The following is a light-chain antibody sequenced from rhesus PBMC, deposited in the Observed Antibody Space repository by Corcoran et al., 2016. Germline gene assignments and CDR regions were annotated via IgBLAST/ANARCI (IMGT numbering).Light chain of an antibody. V-gene: IGKV1-32*02. J-gene: IGKJ4*01. Sequence: DIQMSQSPSSLSASVGDRVTITCRASQGISRYLNWYPQKPGKDPKLLIYYANSLASGVPSRFSGSGSGTEFALTISSLQPEDFATYYCQQGNSNPPTFVGGTKVELK. CDR2: YAN. CDR1: QGISRY. CDR3: QQGNSNPPT.